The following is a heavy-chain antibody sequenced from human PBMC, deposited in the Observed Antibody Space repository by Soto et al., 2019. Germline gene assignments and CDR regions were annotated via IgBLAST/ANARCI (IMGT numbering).Heavy chain of an antibody. V-gene: IGHV4-38-2*01. D-gene: IGHD4-17*01. Sequence: SETLSLTCAVSGYSISSGYYWGWIRQTPGKGLEWIASIYHSGSTYYNPSLKSRVTISVDTSKNQFSLKLTSVTAADTAVYYCARGAATVTPGWFDPWGQGIMVTVS. CDR2: IYHSGST. J-gene: IGHJ5*02. CDR3: ARGAATVTPGWFDP. CDR1: GYSISSGYY.